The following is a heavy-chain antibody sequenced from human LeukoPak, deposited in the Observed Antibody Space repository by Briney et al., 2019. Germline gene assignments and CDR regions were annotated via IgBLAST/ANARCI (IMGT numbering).Heavy chain of an antibody. CDR2: IYYSGST. V-gene: IGHV4-39*01. CDR1: GGSISSSSYY. Sequence: SETLSLTCTVSGGSISSSSYYWGWIRQPPGKGLEWIGSIYYSGSTYYNPSLKSRVAISVDTSKNQFSLKLSSVTAADTAVYYCARHGGSFDYWGQGTLVTVSS. J-gene: IGHJ4*02. D-gene: IGHD3-3*01. CDR3: ARHGGSFDY.